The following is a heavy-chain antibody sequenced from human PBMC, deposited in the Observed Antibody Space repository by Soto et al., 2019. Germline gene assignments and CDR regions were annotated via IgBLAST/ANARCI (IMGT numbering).Heavy chain of an antibody. CDR2: ISYSGST. CDR3: ATMGTPATGLYYFDY. D-gene: IGHD5-18*01. CDR1: GGSISSGNYY. Sequence: SETLSLTCTVSGGSISSGNYYWSWIRQPPGRGLEWIGFISYSGSTYYSLSLKSRVTISVDTSKNQFSLNLSFVTAADTAVYYCATMGTPATGLYYFDYWGQGTLVTVSS. J-gene: IGHJ4*02. V-gene: IGHV4-30-4*01.